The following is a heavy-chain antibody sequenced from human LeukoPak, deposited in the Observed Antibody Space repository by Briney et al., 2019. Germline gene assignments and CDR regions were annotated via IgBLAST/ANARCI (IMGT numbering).Heavy chain of an antibody. CDR1: GFTFSDYY. Sequence: GGSLRLSCAASGFTFSDYYMGWIRQAPGKGLEWVSYISSGSSYTNYADSVKGRFTISRDNAKNSLYLQMNSLRAEDTAVYYCARGSRVWFGELLFDYWGQGTLVTVSS. D-gene: IGHD3-10*01. CDR2: ISSGSSYT. J-gene: IGHJ4*02. CDR3: ARGSRVWFGELLFDY. V-gene: IGHV3-11*06.